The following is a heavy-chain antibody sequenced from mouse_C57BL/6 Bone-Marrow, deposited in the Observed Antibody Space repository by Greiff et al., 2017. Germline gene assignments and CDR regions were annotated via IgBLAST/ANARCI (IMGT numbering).Heavy chain of an antibody. V-gene: IGHV10-1*01. D-gene: IGHD2-1*01. J-gene: IGHJ3*01. CDR1: GFSFNTYA. Sequence: EVNVVESGGGLVQPKGSLKLSCAASGFSFNTYAMNWVRQAPGKGLEWVARIRSKSNNYATYYADSVKDRFTISRDDSESMLYLQMNNLKTEDTAMYYCVRHLYYGNWGFAYWGQGTLVTVSA. CDR3: VRHLYYGNWGFAY. CDR2: IRSKSNNYAT.